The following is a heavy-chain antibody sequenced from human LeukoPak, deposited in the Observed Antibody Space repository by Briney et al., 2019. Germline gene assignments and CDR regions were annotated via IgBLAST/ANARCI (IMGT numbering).Heavy chain of an antibody. Sequence: GGSLRLSCAASGFTISNYWMSWVRQAPGKGLEWVANIKQDGSEKYYVDSVKGRCTISRDNAKNSLYLQMNSLRAEDTAVYYCASSVLSFGDYWGQGILVTVSS. CDR1: GFTISNYW. J-gene: IGHJ4*02. D-gene: IGHD3-10*01. CDR3: ASSVLSFGDY. V-gene: IGHV3-7*03. CDR2: IKQDGSEK.